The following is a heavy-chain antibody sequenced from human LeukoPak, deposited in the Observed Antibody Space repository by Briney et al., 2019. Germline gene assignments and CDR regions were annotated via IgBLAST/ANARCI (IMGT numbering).Heavy chain of an antibody. CDR2: ISGSGGST. CDR3: ATNGHSGSWYTDFDY. J-gene: IGHJ4*02. CDR1: GFTFSSYA. Sequence: PGGSLRLSCAASGFTFSSYAMSWVRQAPGKGLEWVSAISGSGGSTYYADSVKGRFTISRDNSKNTLYLQMNSLRAEDTAVYYCATNGHSGSWYTDFDYWGQGTLVTVSS. D-gene: IGHD6-13*01. V-gene: IGHV3-23*01.